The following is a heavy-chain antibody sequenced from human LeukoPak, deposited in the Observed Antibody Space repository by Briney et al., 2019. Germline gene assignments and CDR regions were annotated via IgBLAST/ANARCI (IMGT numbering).Heavy chain of an antibody. Sequence: GGSLRLSCVASGFTFSGYSMSWVRQAPGKGLEWVSSISDSSSYKYYADSMKGRFTISRDNAKSSLYLQMNSLRAEDTAVYYCARDGSVADPDYWGQGTLVTVSS. D-gene: IGHD6-19*01. CDR2: ISDSSSYK. CDR3: ARDGSVADPDY. CDR1: GFTFSGYS. J-gene: IGHJ4*02. V-gene: IGHV3-21*01.